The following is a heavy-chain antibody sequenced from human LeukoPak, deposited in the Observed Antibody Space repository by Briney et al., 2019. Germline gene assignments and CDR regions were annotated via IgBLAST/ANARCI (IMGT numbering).Heavy chain of an antibody. V-gene: IGHV3-21*01. D-gene: IGHD2-2*01. Sequence: GGSLRLSCAASGFTFSSYSMNWVRQAPGKGLEWVSSISSSSSYIYYADSVKGRYTISRDNAKNSLYLQMNSLRAEDTAVYYCARGGGIVPAATFDYWGQGTLVTVSS. CDR3: ARGGGIVPAATFDY. CDR1: GFTFSSYS. CDR2: ISSSSSYI. J-gene: IGHJ4*02.